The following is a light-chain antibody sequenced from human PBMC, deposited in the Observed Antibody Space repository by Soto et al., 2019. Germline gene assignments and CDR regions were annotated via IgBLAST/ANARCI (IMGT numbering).Light chain of an antibody. V-gene: IGKV4-1*01. CDR1: QTISSSSNNRNC. J-gene: IGKJ2*01. Sequence: DIVMTQSPDSLAVSLGERATINCKPGQTISSSSNNRNCLGWFQQKPGQPPKLLIYWASTRQYGVPDRFSGSGSGTDFTLTISSLQAEDVAVYYCQQCYSSPFTFGQGTKLEIK. CDR2: WAS. CDR3: QQCYSSPFT.